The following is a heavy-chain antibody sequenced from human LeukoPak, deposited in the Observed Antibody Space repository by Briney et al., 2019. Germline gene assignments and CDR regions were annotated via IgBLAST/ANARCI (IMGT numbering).Heavy chain of an antibody. CDR2: IYSGGST. D-gene: IGHD6-13*01. CDR3: AKEGIAAAGYFDY. V-gene: IGHV3-53*01. J-gene: IGHJ4*02. CDR1: GFTVSSTS. Sequence: GGSLRLSCAASGFTVSSTSMSWVRQAPGKGLEWVSLIYSGGSTYYADSVKGRFTISRDNSKNTLYLQMNSLRAEDTAVYYCAKEGIAAAGYFDYWGQGTLVTVSS.